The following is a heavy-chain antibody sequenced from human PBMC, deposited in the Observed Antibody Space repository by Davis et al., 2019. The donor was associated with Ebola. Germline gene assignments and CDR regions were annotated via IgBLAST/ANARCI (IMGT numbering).Heavy chain of an antibody. Sequence: GESLKISCAASGFTFSSYWMHWVRQAPGKRLVWVSRINSDGSSTSYADSVKGRFTISRDNAKNTLYLQMNSLRAEDTAVYYCAREGYCSGGSCYYFDYWGQGTLVTVSS. D-gene: IGHD2-15*01. J-gene: IGHJ4*02. V-gene: IGHV3-74*01. CDR3: AREGYCSGGSCYYFDY. CDR1: GFTFSSYW. CDR2: INSDGSST.